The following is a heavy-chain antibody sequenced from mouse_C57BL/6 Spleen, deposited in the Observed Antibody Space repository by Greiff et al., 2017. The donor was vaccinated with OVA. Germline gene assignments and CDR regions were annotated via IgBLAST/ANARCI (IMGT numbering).Heavy chain of an antibody. V-gene: IGHV5-6*01. Sequence: EVQLVESGGDLVKPGGSLKLSCAASGFTFSSYGMSWVRQTPDKRLEWVATISSGGSYTYYPDSVKGRFTISRDNAKNTLYLQMSSLKSEDTAMYYCARGDTTVDYWGQGTTLTVSS. CDR3: ARGDTTVDY. CDR1: GFTFSSYG. J-gene: IGHJ2*01. D-gene: IGHD1-1*01. CDR2: ISSGGSYT.